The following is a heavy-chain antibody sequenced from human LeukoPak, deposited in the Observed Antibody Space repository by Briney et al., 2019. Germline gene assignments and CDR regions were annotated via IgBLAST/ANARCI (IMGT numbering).Heavy chain of an antibody. D-gene: IGHD2-2*01. V-gene: IGHV3-53*01. Sequence: GGSLRLSCAASGFTVSSNYMSWVRQAPGKGLEWVSVIYSGGSTYYADSVKGRFTISRDNSKNTLYLQMNSLRAEDTAVYYCAKDGSAALQYYYGMDVWGQGTTVTVSS. CDR2: IYSGGST. CDR1: GFTVSSNY. CDR3: AKDGSAALQYYYGMDV. J-gene: IGHJ6*02.